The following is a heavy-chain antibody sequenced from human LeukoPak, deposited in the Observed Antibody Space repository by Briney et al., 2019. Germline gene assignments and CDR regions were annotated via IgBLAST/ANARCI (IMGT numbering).Heavy chain of an antibody. CDR2: ISYGGSNK. V-gene: IGHV3-30*18. CDR3: AKDRDYYDSSGYPDY. CDR1: GFTFSSYG. Sequence: GRSLRLSCAASGFTFSSYGMHWVRQAPGKGLEWVAVISYGGSNKYYADSVKGRFTISRDNSKNTLYLQMNSLRAEDTAVYYCAKDRDYYDSSGYPDYWGQGTLVTVSS. D-gene: IGHD3-22*01. J-gene: IGHJ4*02.